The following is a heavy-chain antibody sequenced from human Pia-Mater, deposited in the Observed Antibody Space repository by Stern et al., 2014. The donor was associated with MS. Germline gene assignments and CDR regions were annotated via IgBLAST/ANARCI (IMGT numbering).Heavy chain of an antibody. CDR1: GGSISSGGYF. CDR2: IYHSGST. D-gene: IGHD2-2*01. CDR3: ARKGAIVPAAIKNWFDS. V-gene: IGHV4-31*03. Sequence: QVQLQESGPGLVKPSQTLSLTCTVSGGSISSGGYFWSWIRQHPGKGLEWIGFIYHSGSTYYNPSLKSRLTISVDTSKNQFSLNLSSVTAADTAVYYCARKGAIVPAAIKNWFDSWGQGTLVTVSS. J-gene: IGHJ5*01.